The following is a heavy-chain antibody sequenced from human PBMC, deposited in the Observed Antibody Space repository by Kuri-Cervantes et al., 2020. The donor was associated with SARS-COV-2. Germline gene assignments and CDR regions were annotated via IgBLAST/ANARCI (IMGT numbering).Heavy chain of an antibody. D-gene: IGHD1-26*01. CDR2: ISSSSSWI. CDR1: GFTFINYN. CDR3: ARLKEWEEVAFDI. V-gene: IGHV3-21*01. Sequence: GESLKISCSASGFTFINYNMNWVRQAPGKGLEWISSISSSSSWISYSDSVRGRFTISRDNAGKSLYLQMNSLRAEDTSVYYCARLKEWEEVAFDIWGQGTMVTVSS. J-gene: IGHJ3*02.